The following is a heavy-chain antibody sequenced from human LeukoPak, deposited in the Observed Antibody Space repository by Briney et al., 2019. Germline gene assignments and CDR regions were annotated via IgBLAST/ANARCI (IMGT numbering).Heavy chain of an antibody. CDR1: GFTFSDYY. CDR2: ISSSGSTI. CDR3: ARVRCSGGRASGRYYYYGMDV. V-gene: IGHV3-11*04. D-gene: IGHD2-15*01. J-gene: IGHJ6*02. Sequence: PGGSLRLSCAASGFTFSDYYMSWIRQAPGKGLEWVSYISSSGSTIYYADSVKGRFTISRDNAKNSLYLQMNSLRAEDTAVYYCARVRCSGGRASGRYYYYGMDVWGQGTTVTVSS.